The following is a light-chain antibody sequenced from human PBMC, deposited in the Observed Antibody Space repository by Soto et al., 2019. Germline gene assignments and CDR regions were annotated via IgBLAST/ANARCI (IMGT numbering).Light chain of an antibody. CDR2: DVS. CDR1: SSDVVGYNY. CDR3: SSYTTSNTRQIV. V-gene: IGLV2-14*03. J-gene: IGLJ1*01. Sequence: QSVLTQPASVSGSPGQSITTSCTGTSSDVVGYNYVSWYQHHPGKAPKLIIYDVSNRPSGVSIRFSGSKSDNTASLTISGLQPEDEADYHCSSYTTSNTRQIVFGTGTKVTVL.